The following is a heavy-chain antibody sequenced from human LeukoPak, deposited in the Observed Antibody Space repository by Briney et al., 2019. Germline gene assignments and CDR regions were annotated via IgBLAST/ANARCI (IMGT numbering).Heavy chain of an antibody. J-gene: IGHJ6*03. CDR1: GGSISGYY. D-gene: IGHD3-3*01. CDR3: ARVVVFGVVSSDYYFYYMDV. V-gene: IGHV4-4*07. Sequence: PSETLSLTCTVSGGSISGYYWSWIRQPAGKGLEWIGRIYSSGSTNYNPSLKGRATMSVDTSKNQFSLKLSSVTAADTAVYYCARVVVFGVVSSDYYFYYMDVWGKGTTVTVSS. CDR2: IYSSGST.